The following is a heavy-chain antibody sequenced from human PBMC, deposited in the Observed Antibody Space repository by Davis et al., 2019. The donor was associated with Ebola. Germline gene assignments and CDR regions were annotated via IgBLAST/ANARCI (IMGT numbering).Heavy chain of an antibody. CDR3: AKVSRWLVSVYYYGMDV. J-gene: IGHJ6*02. Sequence: GGSLRLSCAGSGFTFTNAWMNWVRQVPGKGLEWVGRIKSKPDGGATDYAAPAKGRFTISRDDSKNTLYLQMNSLTTEDTAVYYCAKVSRWLVSVYYYGMDVWGQGTTVTVSS. CDR1: GFTFTNAW. D-gene: IGHD6-19*01. V-gene: IGHV3-15*07. CDR2: IKSKPDGGAT.